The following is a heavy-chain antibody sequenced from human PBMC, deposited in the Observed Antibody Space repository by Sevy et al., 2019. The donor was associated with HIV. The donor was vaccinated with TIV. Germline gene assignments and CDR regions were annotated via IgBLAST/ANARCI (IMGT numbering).Heavy chain of an antibody. D-gene: IGHD1-20*01. J-gene: IGHJ4*02. CDR2: ISSSGSTI. Sequence: GGSLRLSCAASGFTFSDYYMSWIRQAPGKGLEWVSYISSSGSTIYYADSVKGRFTISRNNAKNSLYLQMNSLRAEDTAVYYCARDKGTVNWNDEGYWGQGTLVTVSS. CDR1: GFTFSDYY. CDR3: ARDKGTVNWNDEGY. V-gene: IGHV3-11*01.